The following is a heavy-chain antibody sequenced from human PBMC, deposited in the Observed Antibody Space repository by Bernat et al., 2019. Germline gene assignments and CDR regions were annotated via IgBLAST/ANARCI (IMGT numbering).Heavy chain of an antibody. V-gene: IGHV3-74*01. CDR1: GFTFSSYW. Sequence: EVQLVESGGGLVQPGGSLRLSCAASGFTFSSYWMHWVRQAPGKVLVWVSRINSDGSSTSYADSVKGRFTISRDNAKNTLYLQMNSLRAEDTAVYYCARGGSYYDSSGYYSTPDYWGQGTLVTVSS. D-gene: IGHD3-22*01. CDR3: ARGGSYYDSSGYYSTPDY. CDR2: INSDGSST. J-gene: IGHJ4*02.